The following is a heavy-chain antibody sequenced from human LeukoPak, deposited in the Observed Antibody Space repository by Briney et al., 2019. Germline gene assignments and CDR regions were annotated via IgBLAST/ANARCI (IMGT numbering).Heavy chain of an antibody. CDR1: GFTFSSYN. Sequence: GGSLRLSCAASGFTFSSYNMNWVRQAPGKGPEWVSSITTSSTYIYYADSVKGRFTISRDNAKNSLYLQMDSLRVEDTAVYYCARDPYSGSYGPYYYYYMDVWGKGTTVTISS. J-gene: IGHJ6*03. V-gene: IGHV3-21*06. D-gene: IGHD1-26*01. CDR2: ITTSSTYI. CDR3: ARDPYSGSYGPYYYYYMDV.